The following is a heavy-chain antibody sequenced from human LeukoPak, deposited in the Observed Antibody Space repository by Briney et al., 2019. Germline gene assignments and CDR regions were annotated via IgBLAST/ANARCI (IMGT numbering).Heavy chain of an antibody. Sequence: GGSLRLSCAASGFTFSSYAMSWVRQAPGKGLEWVSAISGSGGSTYYADSVKGRFTISRDNAKNSLYLQMNSLRAEDTAVYYCARQRGYSSSSGDFDYWGQGTLVTVSS. CDR3: ARQRGYSSSSGDFDY. CDR1: GFTFSSYA. D-gene: IGHD6-6*01. V-gene: IGHV3-23*01. CDR2: ISGSGGST. J-gene: IGHJ4*02.